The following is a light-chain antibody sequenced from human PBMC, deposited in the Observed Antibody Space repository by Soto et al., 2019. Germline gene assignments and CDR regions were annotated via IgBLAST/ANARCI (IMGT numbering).Light chain of an antibody. V-gene: IGKV1-5*01. CDR2: DAS. Sequence: DIQMTQSPSTLSASVGDRVTITCRASQSISFWLAWYQQKPGKAPKVLIYDASSLESGVPSRFSGSGSGTEFTLTISSLQSDDFATYFCQRYNSYSLTFGGGTKVEIK. CDR1: QSISFW. CDR3: QRYNSYSLT. J-gene: IGKJ4*01.